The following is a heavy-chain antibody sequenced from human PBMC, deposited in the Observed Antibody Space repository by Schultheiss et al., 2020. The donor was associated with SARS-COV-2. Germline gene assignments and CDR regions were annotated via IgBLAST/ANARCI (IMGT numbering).Heavy chain of an antibody. CDR2: INPNSGGT. J-gene: IGHJ4*02. D-gene: IGHD4-17*01. CDR1: GYTFTGYY. Sequence: ASVKVSCKASGYTFTGYYMHWVRQAPGQGLEWMGRINPNSGGTNYAQKFQGRVTITADKSTSTAYMELSSLRSEDTAVYYCASAGDYGDYVWISYWGQGTLVTVSS. CDR3: ASAGDYGDYVWISY. V-gene: IGHV1-2*06.